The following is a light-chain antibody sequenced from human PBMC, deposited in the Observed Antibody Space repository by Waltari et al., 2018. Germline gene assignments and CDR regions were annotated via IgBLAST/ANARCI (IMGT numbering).Light chain of an antibody. J-gene: IGLJ2*01. V-gene: IGLV2-14*03. CDR1: SSTIGDYNY. CDR3: SSYSGSSTLKV. CDR2: DVS. Sequence: QSLLTQPASVHGSPRQSVTISCTGTSSTIGDYNYAFCYQQHPGKAPKLMIYDVSNRPSGVSDRFSGSKSGNTASLTISGLQAEDEADYYCSSYSGSSTLKVFGGGTKLTVL.